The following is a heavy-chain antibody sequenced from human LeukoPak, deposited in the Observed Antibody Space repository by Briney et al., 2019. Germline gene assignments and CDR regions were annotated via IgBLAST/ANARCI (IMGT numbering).Heavy chain of an antibody. V-gene: IGHV3-11*04. Sequence: GGSLRLSCAASGFTFSDYYMSWIRQAPGKGLEWVSYISSSGSTIYYADSVKGRFTISRDNPKNSLYLQMNSLRAEDTAVYYCARDPDPVGYCSSTSCYDRIDYFDYWGQGTLVTVSS. CDR3: ARDPDPVGYCSSTSCYDRIDYFDY. CDR2: ISSSGSTI. J-gene: IGHJ4*02. D-gene: IGHD2-2*01. CDR1: GFTFSDYY.